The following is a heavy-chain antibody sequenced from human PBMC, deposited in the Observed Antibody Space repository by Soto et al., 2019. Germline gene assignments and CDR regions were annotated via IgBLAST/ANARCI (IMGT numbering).Heavy chain of an antibody. J-gene: IGHJ4*02. Sequence: SETLSLTCTVSGGSISSGGYYWSWIRQHPGKGLEWIGYIYYSGSTYYNPSLKSRVTISVDTSKNQFSLKLSSVTAADTAVYYCASVPYGSGIHYFDYWGQGTLVTVSS. CDR2: IYYSGST. V-gene: IGHV4-31*03. CDR1: GGSISSGGYY. CDR3: ASVPYGSGIHYFDY. D-gene: IGHD3-10*01.